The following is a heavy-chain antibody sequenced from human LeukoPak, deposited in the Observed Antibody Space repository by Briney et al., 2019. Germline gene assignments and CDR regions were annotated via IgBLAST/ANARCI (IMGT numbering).Heavy chain of an antibody. Sequence: SETLSLTCSVSSDSITSSSYLWVWVRQPPGKGLEWIGDIYSNGHISYNPSLKSRAAISVDTSKNQFSLNLNSVTAADTALYYCARRHYGSGNIDSWGQGTLVTVSS. CDR3: ARRHYGSGNIDS. V-gene: IGHV4-39*01. CDR2: IYSNGHI. J-gene: IGHJ4*02. D-gene: IGHD3-10*01. CDR1: SDSITSSSYL.